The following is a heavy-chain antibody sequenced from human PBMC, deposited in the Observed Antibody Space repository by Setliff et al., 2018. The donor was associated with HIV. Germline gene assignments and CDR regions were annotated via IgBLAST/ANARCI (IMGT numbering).Heavy chain of an antibody. V-gene: IGHV1-18*01. D-gene: IGHD6-25*01. CDR3: VRYIGAAAGYIDH. CDR2: MSGYNGNT. Sequence: GASVKVSCKGSGYTFGSFGISWVRQAPGQGLEWMGWMSGYNGNTNSGQKFQDRVIMTTDTSTTTAYMELRSLRSEDTAMYYCVRYIGAAAGYIDHWGQGTLVTVSS. CDR1: GYTFGSFG. J-gene: IGHJ4*02.